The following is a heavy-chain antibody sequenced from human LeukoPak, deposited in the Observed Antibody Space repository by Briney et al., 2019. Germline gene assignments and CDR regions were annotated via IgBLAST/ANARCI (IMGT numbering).Heavy chain of an antibody. CDR1: GGSVSSSGYS. J-gene: IGHJ5*02. CDR3: ALRRLTSSQIIEDNWFGP. D-gene: IGHD2/OR15-2a*01. Sequence: NPSETLSLTCTVAGGSVSSSGYSWNWIRQPPGKTLEWIGYTYYNGSTNYNPSLKSRVTLSVDTSKNQFSLKLTSVTAVDTAVYYCALRRLTSSQIIEDNWFGPWGQGTLVTVSS. V-gene: IGHV4-61*08. CDR2: TYYNGST.